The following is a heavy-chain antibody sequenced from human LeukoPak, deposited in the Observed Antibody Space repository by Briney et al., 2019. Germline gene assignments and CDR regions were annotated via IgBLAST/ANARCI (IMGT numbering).Heavy chain of an antibody. CDR3: ARAMGVITHFDS. D-gene: IGHD3-22*01. J-gene: IGHJ4*02. CDR2: ISSSSSDT. V-gene: IGHV3-11*05. CDR1: GFTFSDYY. Sequence: GGSLRLSCAASGFTFSDYYMSWIRQAPGKGLEWVSSISSSSSDTKYADSVKGRFTISRDNAKKSLYLQMNSLRAEDTAVYYCARAMGVITHFDSWGQGTLVTVSS.